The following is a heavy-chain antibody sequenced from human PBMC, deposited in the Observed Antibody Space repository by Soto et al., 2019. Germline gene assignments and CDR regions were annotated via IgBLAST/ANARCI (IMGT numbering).Heavy chain of an antibody. D-gene: IGHD1-26*01. CDR1: GGTFSSYA. J-gene: IGHJ4*02. Sequence: QVQLVQSGAEVKKPGSSVKVSCKASGGTFSSYAISWVRQAPGQGLEWMGGIIPIFGTANYAQKFQGRVTITADESTRTAEMELSRLRSEDTAGYYCAGGGGGKLLHFDYWGQGTLVTVSS. CDR3: AGGGGGKLLHFDY. V-gene: IGHV1-69*01. CDR2: IIPIFGTA.